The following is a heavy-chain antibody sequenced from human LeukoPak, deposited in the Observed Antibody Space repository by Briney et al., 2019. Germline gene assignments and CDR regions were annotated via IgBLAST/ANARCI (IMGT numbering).Heavy chain of an antibody. J-gene: IGHJ4*02. CDR3: ARDLKGYCSGGSCYGSYFDY. Sequence: SETLSLTCAVYGGSFSGYYWSWIRQPPGKGLEWIGEINHSGSTNYNPSLKSRVTISVDTSKNQFSLKLSSVTAADTAVYYCARDLKGYCSGGSCYGSYFDYWGQGTLVTVSS. CDR2: INHSGST. V-gene: IGHV4-34*01. D-gene: IGHD2-15*01. CDR1: GGSFSGYY.